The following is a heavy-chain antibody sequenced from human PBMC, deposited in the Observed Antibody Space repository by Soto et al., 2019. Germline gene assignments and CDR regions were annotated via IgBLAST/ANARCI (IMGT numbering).Heavy chain of an antibody. Sequence: ASVKVSCKASGYTFTGYYMHWVRQAPGQGLEWMGWINPNSGGTNDAQKLQGRVTMTRDTSISTAYMELSRLRSDDPAVYYCAREPPIVVVITNDAFDIWGQGTMVTVSS. CDR3: AREPPIVVVITNDAFDI. CDR2: INPNSGGT. D-gene: IGHD3-22*01. J-gene: IGHJ3*02. V-gene: IGHV1-2*02. CDR1: GYTFTGYY.